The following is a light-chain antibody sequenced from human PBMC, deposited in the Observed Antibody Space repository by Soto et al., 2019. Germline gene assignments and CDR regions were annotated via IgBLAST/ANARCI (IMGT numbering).Light chain of an antibody. CDR3: RSYTSSSTDV. Sequence: QCVLTQPASVSGSPGQSITIACTGTISDVGGYNYVSWYQQHPGKAPKLMVYEVSNRPSGVSNRFSGSKSGNTASLTISGLQAEDEADYYCRSYTSSSTDVFGTGTKVTVL. J-gene: IGLJ1*01. V-gene: IGLV2-14*01. CDR2: EVS. CDR1: ISDVGGYNY.